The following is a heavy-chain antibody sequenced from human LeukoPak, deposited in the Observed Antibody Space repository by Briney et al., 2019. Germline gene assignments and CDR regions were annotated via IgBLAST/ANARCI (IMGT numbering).Heavy chain of an antibody. CDR3: ARAGYSSGWYGYFDY. CDR2: IWYDGSNK. V-gene: IGHV3-33*08. D-gene: IGHD6-19*01. Sequence: GGSLRLSCAASGFTFSSYAMHWVRQAPGKGLEWVAVIWYDGSNKYYADSVKGRFTISRDNSKNTLYLQMNSLRAEDTAVYYCARAGYSSGWYGYFDYWGQGTLVTVSS. J-gene: IGHJ4*02. CDR1: GFTFSSYA.